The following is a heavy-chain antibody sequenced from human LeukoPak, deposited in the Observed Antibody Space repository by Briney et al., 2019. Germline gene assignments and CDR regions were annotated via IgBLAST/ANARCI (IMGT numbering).Heavy chain of an antibody. CDR1: GYTVSSIY. D-gene: IGHD6-19*01. CDR2: IYSDGNT. J-gene: IGHJ5*02. CDR3: AGDTHSSSWYDH. Sequence: GGSLRLSCAVSGYTVSSIYMSWVRQAPGKGLEWVSFIYSDGNTYYADSVKGRFTLSRDSSRNTLYLQMNSLRVDDTAVYYCAGDTHSSSWYDHWGQGTLVTVSS. V-gene: IGHV3-53*01.